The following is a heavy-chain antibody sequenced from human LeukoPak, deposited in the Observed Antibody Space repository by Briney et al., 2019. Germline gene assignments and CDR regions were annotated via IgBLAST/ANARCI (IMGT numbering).Heavy chain of an antibody. CDR2: INPNSGGT. J-gene: IGHJ4*02. D-gene: IGHD6-19*01. V-gene: IGHV1-2*06. Sequence: ASVKVSCKASGYIFTDYYMHWVRQAPGQELGWMGRINPNSGGTNYAQKFQGRVTMTRDTSISTAYMELSRLRSDDTAVYYCAQGIAVAGDGYDYWGQGTLVTVSS. CDR1: GYIFTDYY. CDR3: AQGIAVAGDGYDY.